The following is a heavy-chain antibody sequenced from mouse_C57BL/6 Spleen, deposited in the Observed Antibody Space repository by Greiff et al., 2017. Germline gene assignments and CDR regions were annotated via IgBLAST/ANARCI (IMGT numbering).Heavy chain of an antibody. J-gene: IGHJ1*03. CDR2: IDPSDSET. V-gene: IGHV1-52*01. Sequence: QVQLKQPGAELVRPGSSVKLSCKASGYTFTSYWMHWVKQRPIQGLEWIGNIDPSDSETHYNQKFKDKATLTVDKSSSTAYMQLSSLTSEDSAVYYCAGGSSLWYFDVWGTGTTVTVSS. D-gene: IGHD1-1*01. CDR3: AGGSSLWYFDV. CDR1: GYTFTSYW.